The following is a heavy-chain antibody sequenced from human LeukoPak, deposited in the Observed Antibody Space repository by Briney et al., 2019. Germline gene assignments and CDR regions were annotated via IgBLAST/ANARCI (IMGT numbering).Heavy chain of an antibody. CDR1: GFNFNYYG. V-gene: IGHV3-30*19. J-gene: IGHJ4*02. CDR3: ARARPSMWIDY. Sequence: GGSLRLSCAASGFNFNYYGMHWVRQAPGKGLEWVAVISYDGSDKFYADSVKGRFTISRDSSKNTLYLQMNSLRPEDTAVYYCARARPSMWIDYWGQGTLVTVSS. CDR2: ISYDGSDK. D-gene: IGHD5-12*01.